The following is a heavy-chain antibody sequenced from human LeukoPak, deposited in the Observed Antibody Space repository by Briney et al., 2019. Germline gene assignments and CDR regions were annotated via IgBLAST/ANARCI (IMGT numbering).Heavy chain of an antibody. Sequence: PSETLSLTCTVSGGSISSYYWSWIRQPPGKGLEWIGYIYYRGSTNYNPSLKSRVTISVDTSKNQFSLKLSSVTAADTAVYYCARDRRKLGLDYWGQGTLVTVSS. CDR3: ARDRRKLGLDY. V-gene: IGHV4-59*01. CDR1: GGSISSYY. CDR2: IYYRGST. J-gene: IGHJ4*02. D-gene: IGHD1-26*01.